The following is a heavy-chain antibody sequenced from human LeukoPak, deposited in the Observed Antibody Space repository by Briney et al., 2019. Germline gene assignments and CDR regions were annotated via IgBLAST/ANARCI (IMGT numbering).Heavy chain of an antibody. CDR2: IYSTGST. CDR1: GASISSGDYY. V-gene: IGHV4-30-4*01. Sequence: PSETLSLTCTVSGASISSGDYYWSWIRQPPGRGLEWIGYIYSTGSTSHNPSLRNPITISLDTSKNQFSLKLSSVTAADTAVYYCARGVFWSSYYVYWGQGTQVTVSS. J-gene: IGHJ4*02. D-gene: IGHD3-3*01. CDR3: ARGVFWSSYYVY.